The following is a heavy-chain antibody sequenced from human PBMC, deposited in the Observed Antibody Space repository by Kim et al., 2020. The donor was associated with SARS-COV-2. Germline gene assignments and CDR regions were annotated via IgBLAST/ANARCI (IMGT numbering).Heavy chain of an antibody. CDR3: ARALRTSSHY. CDR2: ISASGSTI. CDR1: GFTLSDYY. D-gene: IGHD2-2*01. J-gene: IGHJ4*02. Sequence: GSLRLSCAASGFTLSDYYMNWIRQAPGKGLELVSYISASGSTIYYADSMKGRFTISRDNAKNSLYLQMNSLRAEDTAVYYCARALRTSSHYWGQGTLVTVSS. V-gene: IGHV3-11*01.